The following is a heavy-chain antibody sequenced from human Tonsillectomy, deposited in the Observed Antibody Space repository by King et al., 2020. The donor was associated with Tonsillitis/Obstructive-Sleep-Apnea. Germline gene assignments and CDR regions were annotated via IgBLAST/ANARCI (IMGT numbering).Heavy chain of an antibody. Sequence: VQLQESGPGLVKPSDTLSLTCTVSGGPISSFCWSWIRQPPGRGLEWIGYVYYSGSTNYNPSLRSRVTISVDTSKNQFSLKLSSVTAADTAVYYCPRDLVLEAGGDAFDIWGQGTMVTVSS. CDR3: PRDLVLEAGGDAFDI. CDR1: GGPISSFC. J-gene: IGHJ3*02. D-gene: IGHD2-15*01. CDR2: VYYSGST. V-gene: IGHV4-59*01.